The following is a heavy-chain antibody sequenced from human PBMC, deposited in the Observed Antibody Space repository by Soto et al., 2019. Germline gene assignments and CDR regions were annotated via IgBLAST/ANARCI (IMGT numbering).Heavy chain of an antibody. CDR2: VYSGGRT. CDR1: GFTVTTNY. Sequence: EVQLVESGGGLVQPGGSLRLSCAASGFTVTTNYMSWVRQPPGKGLEWVSVVYSGGRTYYADSVMGRFTVSRDNSKNTLYLQMSSLRVEDTAVDSCARDFSGTNDAFDIWGQGTVVTVSS. CDR3: ARDFSGTNDAFDI. D-gene: IGHD3-10*01. J-gene: IGHJ3*02. V-gene: IGHV3-66*01.